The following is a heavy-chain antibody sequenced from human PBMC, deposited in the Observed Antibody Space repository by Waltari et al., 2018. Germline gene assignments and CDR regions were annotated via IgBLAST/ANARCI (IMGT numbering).Heavy chain of an antibody. CDR2: INPNSGGT. V-gene: IGHV1-2*02. CDR1: GYTFTGYY. CDR3: ARDSSLLWFREYYYYYYMDV. J-gene: IGHJ6*03. Sequence: QVQLVQSGAEVKKPGASVKVSCKASGYTFTGYYMHWVRQAPGQGLEGMGWINPNSGGTNYAQKFQGRVTMTRDTSISTAYMELSRLRSDDTAVYYCARDSSLLWFREYYYYYYMDVWGKGTTVTVSS. D-gene: IGHD3-10*01.